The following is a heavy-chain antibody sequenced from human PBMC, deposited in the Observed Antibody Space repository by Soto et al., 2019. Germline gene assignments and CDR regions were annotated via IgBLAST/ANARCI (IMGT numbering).Heavy chain of an antibody. J-gene: IGHJ5*02. CDR3: ARDAHQYGDTYYRWLDT. Sequence: QVQLVESGGAVVQPGGSLRLSCTASGFTFSTYALHWVRQAPGKGLEWVAVISYDGNIKYYTDSVEGRFTMSRDNSKNTLFLQMNSLRPEDTARYYCARDAHQYGDTYYRWLDTWGQGTRVTVSS. D-gene: IGHD1-26*01. CDR2: ISYDGNIK. V-gene: IGHV3-30-3*01. CDR1: GFTFSTYA.